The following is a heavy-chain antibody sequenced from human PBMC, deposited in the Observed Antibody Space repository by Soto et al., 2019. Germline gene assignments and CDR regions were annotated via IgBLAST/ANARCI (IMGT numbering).Heavy chain of an antibody. V-gene: IGHV3-23*01. CDR2: ISGSGGST. D-gene: IGHD4-17*01. CDR3: AKGDVSVTTRYHAFDI. J-gene: IGHJ3*02. Sequence: EVQLLESGGGLVQPGGSLRLSCAASGFTFSSYAMSWVRQAPGKGLEWVSAISGSGGSTYYAESVKGRFTISRDNSKNTLYLQMNSLRAEDTAVYYCAKGDVSVTTRYHAFDIWGQGTMVTVSS. CDR1: GFTFSSYA.